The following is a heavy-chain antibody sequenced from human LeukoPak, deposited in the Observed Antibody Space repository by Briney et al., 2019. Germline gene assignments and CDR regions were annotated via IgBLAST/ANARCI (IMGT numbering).Heavy chain of an antibody. CDR3: ARASPYYDFWLAYYYGMDV. CDR1: GFTFSSYG. J-gene: IGHJ6*02. CDR2: IWYDGSNK. Sequence: GGSLRLPCAASGFTFSSYGMHWVRQAPGKGLEWVAVIWYDGSNKYYADSVKGRFTISRDNSKNTLYLQMNSLRAEDTAVYYCARASPYYDFWLAYYYGMDVWGQGTTVTVSS. V-gene: IGHV3-33*01. D-gene: IGHD3-3*01.